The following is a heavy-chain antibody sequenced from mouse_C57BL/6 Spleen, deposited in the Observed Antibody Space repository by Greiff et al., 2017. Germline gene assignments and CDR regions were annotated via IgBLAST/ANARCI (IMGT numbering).Heavy chain of an antibody. J-gene: IGHJ2*01. CDR3: AGGPRSQFDN. CDR1: GYTFTSYW. V-gene: IGHV1-53*01. Sequence: QVQLQQPGTELVKPGASVKLSCKASGYTFTSYWMHWVKQRPGQGLEWIGNINPSNGGTNYNEKFKSKATLTVAKSSSTADMQLRNLTSEASAVYYSAGGPRSQFDNWGLDTTLTVSS. D-gene: IGHD1-1*01. CDR2: INPSNGGT.